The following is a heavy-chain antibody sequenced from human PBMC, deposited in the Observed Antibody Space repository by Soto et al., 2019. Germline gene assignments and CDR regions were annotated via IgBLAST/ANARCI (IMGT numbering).Heavy chain of an antibody. V-gene: IGHV3-23*01. CDR2: ISRRCGSV. Sequence: EVQLLESGRDLGQPGGSQRLSCSGSGFTFSSYAMGWVRQAPGKGLEWVSVISRRCGSVYYADSVKGRFTVSRDNSLNLLFLHMNTLRVEDTAVYYCAKMGISTTSSFDNGGQGILVTVSS. J-gene: IGHJ4*02. CDR3: AKMGISTTSSFDN. CDR1: GFTFSSYA. D-gene: IGHD1-26*01.